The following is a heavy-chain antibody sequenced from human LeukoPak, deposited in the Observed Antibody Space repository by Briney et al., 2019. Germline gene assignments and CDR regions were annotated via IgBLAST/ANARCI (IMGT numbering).Heavy chain of an antibody. CDR3: AKEGLTTGMDV. J-gene: IGHJ6*02. Sequence: PGRSLRLSCAASGFTFDDYAMHWARQAPGKGLEWVSGISWNSGSIGYADSVKGRFTISRDNAKNSLYLQMNSLRAEDTALYYCAKEGLTTGMDVWGQGTTVTVSS. D-gene: IGHD3-9*01. V-gene: IGHV3-9*01. CDR2: ISWNSGSI. CDR1: GFTFDDYA.